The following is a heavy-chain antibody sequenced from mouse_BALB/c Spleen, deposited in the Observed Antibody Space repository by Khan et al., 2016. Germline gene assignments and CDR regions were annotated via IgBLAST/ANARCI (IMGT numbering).Heavy chain of an antibody. Sequence: EVQLQESGPDLVKPSQSLSLTCTVTGYSITSGYRWPWIRQFPGNKLEWMGYIHYSASTNYNPSLKSLISITPDTSKNQFFLQMNPVSIEDRATQYGASGSSSYGFDLWSQVNLVTGAA. CDR1: GYSITSGYR. V-gene: IGHV3-1*02. CDR2: IHYSAST. CDR3: ASGSSSYGFDL. J-gene: IGHJ3*02. D-gene: IGHD1-1*01.